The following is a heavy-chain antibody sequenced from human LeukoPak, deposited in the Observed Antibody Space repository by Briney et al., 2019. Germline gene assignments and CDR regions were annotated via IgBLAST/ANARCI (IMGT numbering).Heavy chain of an antibody. J-gene: IGHJ4*02. D-gene: IGHD1-26*01. V-gene: IGHV4-39*01. Sequence: SETLSLTCTVSGGSISSSSYYWGWIRQPPGKGLEWIGSIYYSGSTYYNPSLKSRVTISVDTSKNQFSLKLSSVTAADTAVYYCARRSELELPDYWGQGTLVTVSS. CDR1: GGSISSSSYY. CDR3: ARRSELELPDY. CDR2: IYYSGST.